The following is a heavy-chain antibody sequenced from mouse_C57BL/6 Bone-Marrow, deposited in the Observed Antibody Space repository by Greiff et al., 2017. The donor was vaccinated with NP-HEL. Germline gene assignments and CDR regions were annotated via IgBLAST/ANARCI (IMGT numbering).Heavy chain of an antibody. CDR1: GYTFTDYY. V-gene: IGHV1-19*01. Sequence: EVQLQQSGPVLVKPGASVKMSCKASGYTFTDYYMNWVKQSHGKSLEWIGVINPYNGGTSYNQKFKGKATLTVDKSSSTAYMELNSLTSEDSAVYYCAQSKGDFDYWGQGTTLTVSS. CDR2: INPYNGGT. J-gene: IGHJ2*01. CDR3: AQSKGDFDY. D-gene: IGHD1-3*01.